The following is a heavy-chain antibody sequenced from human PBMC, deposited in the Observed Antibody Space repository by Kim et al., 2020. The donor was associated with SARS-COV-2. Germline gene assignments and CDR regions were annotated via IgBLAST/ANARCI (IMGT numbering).Heavy chain of an antibody. V-gene: IGHV1-69*13. CDR2: IIPIFGTA. CDR1: GVTFSSYA. CDR3: ARGFITMVRGVIITDYYYGMDV. J-gene: IGHJ6*02. Sequence: SVKVSCKASGVTFSSYAISWVRQAPGQGLEWMGGIIPIFGTANYAQKFQGRVTITADESTSTAYMELSSLRSEDTAVYYCARGFITMVRGVIITDYYYGMDVWGQGTTVTVSS. D-gene: IGHD3-10*01.